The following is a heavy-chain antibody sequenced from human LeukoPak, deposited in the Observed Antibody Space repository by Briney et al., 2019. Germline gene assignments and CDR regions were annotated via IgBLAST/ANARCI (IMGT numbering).Heavy chain of an antibody. CDR1: GYTFSSYG. V-gene: IGHV3-33*06. Sequence: GGSLRLSCAASGYTFSSYGMHWVRQAPGKGLEWVAVIWYDGSNKYYADSVKGRFTISRDNSKNTLYLQMNSLRAEDTAVYYCAKDFFYYYDSSGYYPFDYWGQGTLVTVSS. CDR2: IWYDGSNK. J-gene: IGHJ4*02. D-gene: IGHD3-22*01. CDR3: AKDFFYYYDSSGYYPFDY.